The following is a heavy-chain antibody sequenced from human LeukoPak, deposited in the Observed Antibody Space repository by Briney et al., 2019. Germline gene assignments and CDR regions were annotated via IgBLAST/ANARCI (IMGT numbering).Heavy chain of an antibody. D-gene: IGHD6-19*01. CDR3: ARRGAVAGTSFAFDY. CDR2: IYYSGST. CDR1: GGSISGSSYY. Sequence: SETLSLTCTVSGGSISGSSYYWGWIRQPPGKGLEWIGSIYYSGSTYYNPSLKSRVTISVDTSKNQFSLKLSSVTAADTAVYYCARRGAVAGTSFAFDYWGQGTLVTVSS. J-gene: IGHJ4*02. V-gene: IGHV4-39*01.